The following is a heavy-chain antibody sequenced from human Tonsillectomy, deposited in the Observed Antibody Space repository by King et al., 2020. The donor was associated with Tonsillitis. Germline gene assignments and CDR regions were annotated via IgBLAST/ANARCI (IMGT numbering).Heavy chain of an antibody. Sequence: QLVQSGGGVVQPGGPLRQSCAASGLNFSSYARSWVRPAPGQGLYWVSRISGSGDRTAYSESVKGRLTISRQNFKNTVYLQMSILRAEDTAVYYCAKSRTEMATSPFDNWGQGTLVTVFS. CDR1: GLNFSSYA. D-gene: IGHD5-24*01. CDR3: AKSRTEMATSPFDN. J-gene: IGHJ4*02. V-gene: IGHV3-23*04. CDR2: ISGSGDRT.